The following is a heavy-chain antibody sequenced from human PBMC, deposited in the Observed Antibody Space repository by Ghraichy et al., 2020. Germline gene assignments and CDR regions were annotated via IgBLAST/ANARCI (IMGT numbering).Heavy chain of an antibody. CDR2: IISSGTYI. V-gene: IGHV3-21*01. CDR1: GFTFRTYS. J-gene: IGHJ4*02. D-gene: IGHD3-10*01. Sequence: GGSLRLSCAASGFTFRTYSMCWVRQAPGKGLEWVSCIISSGTYIFYADYVKGRFTISRDNVQNSLYLQMNSLRVEDTAIYYCARDLGVTVRGVDFDLWGQGILVTVSS. CDR3: ARDLGVTVRGVDFDL.